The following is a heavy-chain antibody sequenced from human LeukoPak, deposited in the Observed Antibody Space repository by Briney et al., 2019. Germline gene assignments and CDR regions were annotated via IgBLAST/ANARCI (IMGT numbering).Heavy chain of an antibody. V-gene: IGHV3-23*01. CDR3: GRDPNGDFVGAFDF. CDR1: GFTFSSYA. D-gene: IGHD4-17*01. Sequence: GGSLRLSCAASGFTFSSYAMTWVRQAPGKGLEWVPSIRGSGDGTSYADSVKGRFTMSRDNYQNTLYLQMNSLRAEDTAIYYCGRDPNGDFVGAFDFWGQGTLVTVSS. J-gene: IGHJ3*01. CDR2: IRGSGDGT.